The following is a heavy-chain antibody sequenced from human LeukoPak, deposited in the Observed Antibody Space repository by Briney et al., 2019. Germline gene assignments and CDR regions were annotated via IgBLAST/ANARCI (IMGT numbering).Heavy chain of an antibody. CDR3: VRQQGGKISPFDY. J-gene: IGHJ4*02. D-gene: IGHD1-26*01. Sequence: GGSLRLSCAASGFTFGSYGMHWVRQAPGKGLEWVAVIWYDGSNIYYADFVEGRFTISRDNSRDTLFLQVNSLRAEDTAIYYCVRQQGGKISPFDYWGQGTRVTVSS. CDR2: IWYDGSNI. V-gene: IGHV3-33*01. CDR1: GFTFGSYG.